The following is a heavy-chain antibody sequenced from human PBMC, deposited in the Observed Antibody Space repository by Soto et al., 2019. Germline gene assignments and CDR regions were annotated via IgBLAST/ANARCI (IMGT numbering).Heavy chain of an antibody. Sequence: SETLSLTCTVSGGSISSYYWSWIRQPPGKGLEWIGYIYYSGSTNYNPSLKSRVTISVDTSKNQFSLKLSSVTAADTAVYYCARALRFGELDYWGQGTLVTVSS. J-gene: IGHJ4*02. CDR2: IYYSGST. D-gene: IGHD3-10*01. CDR1: GGSISSYY. CDR3: ARALRFGELDY. V-gene: IGHV4-59*01.